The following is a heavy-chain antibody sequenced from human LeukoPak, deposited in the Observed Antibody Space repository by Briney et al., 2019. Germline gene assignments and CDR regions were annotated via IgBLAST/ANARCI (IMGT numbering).Heavy chain of an antibody. D-gene: IGHD4-11*01. CDR3: ARHSNYAYRDFDY. Sequence: SETLSLTCAVYGGSFSGYYWSWIRQPPGKGLEWIGEINHSGSTNYNPSLKSRVTISVDTSKNQFSLKLSSVTAADTAVYYCARHSNYAYRDFDYWGQGTLVTVSS. V-gene: IGHV4-34*01. J-gene: IGHJ4*02. CDR1: GGSFSGYY. CDR2: INHSGST.